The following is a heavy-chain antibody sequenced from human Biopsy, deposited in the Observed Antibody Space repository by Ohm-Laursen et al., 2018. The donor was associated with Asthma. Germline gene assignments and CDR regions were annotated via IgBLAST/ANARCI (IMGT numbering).Heavy chain of an antibody. J-gene: IGHJ2*01. Sequence: SETLSLTCIVSGDAMSTSGSYWGWIRQSPGKGLEWLGSIYYSGRTYYNPSLESRVTISADTPKNHFSLKVTSVTAADTAVYYCARAVSSSSYWYFDLWGRGDLVTVSS. CDR2: IYYSGRT. D-gene: IGHD6-6*01. V-gene: IGHV4-39*02. CDR3: ARAVSSSSYWYFDL. CDR1: GDAMSTSGSY.